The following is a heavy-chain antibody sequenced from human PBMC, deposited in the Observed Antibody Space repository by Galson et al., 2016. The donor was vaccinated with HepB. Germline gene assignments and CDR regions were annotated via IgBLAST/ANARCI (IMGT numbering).Heavy chain of an antibody. V-gene: IGHV5-51*01. CDR3: ARQSSIMGDIDA. D-gene: IGHD3-16*01. Sequence: QSGAEVKKSGESLKISCKGSGYSFTSYWIAWVRQMPGKGLEWMGIIYAGNSETRYSPSFQGQVTISADKSIDTAYLQWSSLKAPDTAMYYCARQSSIMGDIDAWGQGTLVTVSS. J-gene: IGHJ5*02. CDR1: GYSFTSYW. CDR2: IYAGNSET.